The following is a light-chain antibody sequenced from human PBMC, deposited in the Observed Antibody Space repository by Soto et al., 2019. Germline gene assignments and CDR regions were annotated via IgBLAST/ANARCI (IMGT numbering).Light chain of an antibody. V-gene: IGLV2-14*01. Sequence: QSALTQPASVSGSPGQSITISCTGTSSDIAIYNFVSWYQQHPGKAPRLMIFQVTNRPSGVSTRFSGSKSGNTASLTISGLQAEDEAYYYCSSDTDSNDYVFGTGTKLTVL. CDR3: SSDTDSNDYV. CDR1: SSDIAIYNF. J-gene: IGLJ1*01. CDR2: QVT.